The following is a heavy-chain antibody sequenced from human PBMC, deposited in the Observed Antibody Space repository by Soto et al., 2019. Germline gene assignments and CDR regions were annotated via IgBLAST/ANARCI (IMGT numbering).Heavy chain of an antibody. J-gene: IGHJ4*02. CDR2: ISGSGGST. Sequence: PGGSLRLSCAASGFTFSSYAMSWVRQAPGKGLEWVSAISGSGGSTYYADSVKGRFTISRDNSKNTLYLQMNSLRAEDTAVYYCAKDLRGAAAGTNYFDYWGQGTLVTVSS. V-gene: IGHV3-23*01. D-gene: IGHD6-13*01. CDR3: AKDLRGAAAGTNYFDY. CDR1: GFTFSSYA.